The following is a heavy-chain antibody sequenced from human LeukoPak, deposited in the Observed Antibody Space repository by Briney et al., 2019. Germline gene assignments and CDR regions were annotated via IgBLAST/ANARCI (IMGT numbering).Heavy chain of an antibody. D-gene: IGHD6-19*01. V-gene: IGHV3-53*01. J-gene: IGHJ4*02. CDR2: IYGGGST. CDR3: ASWPGGWYGEDS. Sequence: GGSLILSCAASGVTVSSNFMSWVRQARGKGLEWVSVIYGGGSTYYADSVKGRFTISRDTSKNTFYLQMSSLRAEDTAVYYCASWPGGWYGEDSWGQGTLVTVSS. CDR1: GVTVSSNF.